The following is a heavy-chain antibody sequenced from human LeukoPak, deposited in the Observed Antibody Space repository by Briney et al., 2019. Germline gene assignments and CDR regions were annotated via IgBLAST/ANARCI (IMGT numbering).Heavy chain of an antibody. J-gene: IGHJ4*02. CDR2: IKQDGREK. Sequence: GGSLRLSCAASGFTFSSYWMSWVRQAPGKGREWVANIKQDGREKYYVDSVEGRFTISRDNAKNPLYLQMNSLRAEDTAVYYCARLREYCSGGSCYYFDYWGQGTLVTVSS. D-gene: IGHD2-15*01. CDR1: GFTFSSYW. V-gene: IGHV3-7*01. CDR3: ARLREYCSGGSCYYFDY.